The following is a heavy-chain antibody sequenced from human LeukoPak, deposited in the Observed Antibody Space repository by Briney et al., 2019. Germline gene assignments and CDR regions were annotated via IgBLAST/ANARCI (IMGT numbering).Heavy chain of an antibody. CDR2: ISWNSGSI. D-gene: IGHD3-10*01. CDR1: GFTFGDYA. CDR3: AECGDLVGSYLGY. Sequence: GGSLRLSCAASGFTFGDYAMHWVRQAPGKGLEWVSGISWNSGSIGYADSVKGRFTISRDNAKNSLYLQMNSLRAEDTALYYCAECGDLVGSYLGYWGQGTLVTVSS. V-gene: IGHV3-9*01. J-gene: IGHJ4*02.